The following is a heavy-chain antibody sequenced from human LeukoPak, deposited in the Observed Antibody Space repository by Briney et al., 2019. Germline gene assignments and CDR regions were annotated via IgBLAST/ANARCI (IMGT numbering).Heavy chain of an antibody. D-gene: IGHD1-26*01. J-gene: IGHJ3*02. CDR2: IYYSGST. CDR3: ARGGPGRLNPFHI. V-gene: IGHV4-59*01. Sequence: SETLSLTCTVSGASINSYYWSWIRQPPGKGLEWIGYIYYSGSTNYNPSLKSRVTISVDTSKNQFSLKLSSVTAADTAVYYCARGGPGRLNPFHIWGQGTMVTVSS. CDR1: GASINSYY.